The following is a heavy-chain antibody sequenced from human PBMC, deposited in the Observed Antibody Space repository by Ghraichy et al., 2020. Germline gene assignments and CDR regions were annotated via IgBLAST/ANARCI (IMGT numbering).Heavy chain of an antibody. D-gene: IGHD2-2*01. CDR3: ARDLVNIVVVPAAIDYYYGMDV. V-gene: IGHV1-46*01. Sequence: ASVKVSCKASGSTFTSSYMHWVRQAPGQGLEWMGIINPSGGSTSYAQKFQGRVTMTRDTSTSTVYMELSSLRSEDTAVYYCARDLVNIVVVPAAIDYYYGMDVWGQGTTVNVSS. CDR1: GSTFTSSY. CDR2: INPSGGST. J-gene: IGHJ6*02.